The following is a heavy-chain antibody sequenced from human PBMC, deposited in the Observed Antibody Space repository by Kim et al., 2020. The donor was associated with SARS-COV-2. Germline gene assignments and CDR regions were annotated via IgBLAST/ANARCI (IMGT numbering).Heavy chain of an antibody. Sequence: ASVKVSCKASGYTFTSYDINWVRQATGQGLEWMGWMNPNSGNTGYAQKFQGRVTMTRNTSISTAYMELSSLRSEDTAVYYCARNGYSGYAGGNWFDPWGQGTLVTVSS. V-gene: IGHV1-8*01. CDR3: ARNGYSGYAGGNWFDP. D-gene: IGHD5-12*01. CDR2: MNPNSGNT. CDR1: GYTFTSYD. J-gene: IGHJ5*02.